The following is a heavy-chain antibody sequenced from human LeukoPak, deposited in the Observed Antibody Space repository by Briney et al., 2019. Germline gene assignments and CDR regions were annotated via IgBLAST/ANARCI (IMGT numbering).Heavy chain of an antibody. Sequence: PSQTLSLTRTLSGGSISSYYWSWIPAPPGKGVEWIGYIYYSGSTNYNPSLKSRVTISVDTSKNQFSLKLSSVTAADTAVYYCARDVTGVALDYWGQGTLVTVSS. D-gene: IGHD3-3*01. CDR2: IYYSGST. CDR1: GGSISSYY. CDR3: ARDVTGVALDY. V-gene: IGHV4-59*01. J-gene: IGHJ4*02.